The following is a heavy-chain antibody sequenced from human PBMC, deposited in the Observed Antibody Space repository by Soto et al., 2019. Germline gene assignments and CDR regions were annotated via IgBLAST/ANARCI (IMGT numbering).Heavy chain of an antibody. D-gene: IGHD4-4*01. Sequence: GGSLRLSCEASGFTFSNFAMSWVRQAPGKGLEWVSSITGDGDDTYYADSVKGRVTISRDNSKNTLYLHMNSVRVDDTAIYYCAKDRYSSSPYNWFDPWGQGSLVTVSS. V-gene: IGHV3-23*01. CDR2: ITGDGDDT. CDR1: GFTFSNFA. CDR3: AKDRYSSSPYNWFDP. J-gene: IGHJ5*02.